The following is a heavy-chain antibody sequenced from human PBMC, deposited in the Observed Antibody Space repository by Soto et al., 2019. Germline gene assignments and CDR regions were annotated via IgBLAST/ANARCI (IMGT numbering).Heavy chain of an antibody. CDR2: IHGSGSA. J-gene: IGHJ5*02. CDR3: SRSSHKESWFDP. Sequence: QVQLQESGPGLVKPSETLSLTCTVSNGSISNFYWNWIRQSAGKGLEWIGRIHGSGSATYNPSLRSRVTMSVDTSKNQFALKVNSVTGADTAVYYWSRSSHKESWFDPWGQGTLVTVSS. D-gene: IGHD6-13*01. V-gene: IGHV4-4*07. CDR1: NGSISNFY.